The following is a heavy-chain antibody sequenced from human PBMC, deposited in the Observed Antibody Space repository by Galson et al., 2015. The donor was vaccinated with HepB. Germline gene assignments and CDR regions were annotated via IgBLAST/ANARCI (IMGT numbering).Heavy chain of an antibody. D-gene: IGHD2-2*02. J-gene: IGHJ6*02. Sequence: SVKVSCKASGGTFSSYAISWVRQAPGQGLEWMGGIIPIFGTANYAQKFQGRVTITADESTSTAYMELSSLRSEDTAVYYCARSSYCSSTSCYIYSGYDLDYYYYGMDGWGQGTTVTVSS. CDR3: ARSSYCSSTSCYIYSGYDLDYYYYGMDG. CDR2: IIPIFGTA. V-gene: IGHV1-69*13. CDR1: GGTFSSYA.